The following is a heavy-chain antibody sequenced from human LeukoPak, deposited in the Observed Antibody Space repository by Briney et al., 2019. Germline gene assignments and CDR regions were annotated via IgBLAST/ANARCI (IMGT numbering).Heavy chain of an antibody. CDR1: GGSISSSSYY. D-gene: IGHD5-24*01. V-gene: IGHV4-39*01. CDR2: ICYSGST. CDR3: ATLRRDGYNYPRFDY. J-gene: IGHJ4*02. Sequence: PSETLSLTCTVSGGSISSSSYYWGWIRQPPGKGLEWIGSICYSGSTYYNPSLKSRVTISVDTSKNQFSLKLSSVTAADTAVYYCATLRRDGYNYPRFDYWGQGTLVTVSS.